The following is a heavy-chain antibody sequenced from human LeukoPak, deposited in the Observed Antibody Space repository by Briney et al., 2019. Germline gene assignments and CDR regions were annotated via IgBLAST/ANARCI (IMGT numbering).Heavy chain of an antibody. CDR2: ISYNGDNK. D-gene: IGHD3-10*01. CDR3: AKAAGKYCTSGSYSFDY. V-gene: IGHV3-30*18. Sequence: GGSLRLSCVASGFSFSTYGLHWVRQAPGKGLEWVAVISYNGDNKHYAESVKGRFTISRDNSKNTLDPQMNSLSPEDTAVYHCAKAAGKYCTSGSYSFDYWGQGTLVTVSS. J-gene: IGHJ4*02. CDR1: GFSFSTYG.